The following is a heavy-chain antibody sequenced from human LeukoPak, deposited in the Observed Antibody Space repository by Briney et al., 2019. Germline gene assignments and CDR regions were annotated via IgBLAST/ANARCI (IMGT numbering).Heavy chain of an antibody. V-gene: IGHV3-30*02. CDR3: TRDTFGARDS. J-gene: IGHJ4*02. CDR1: VFSFSIHG. D-gene: IGHD3-10*01. CDR2: IPYDGSNK. Sequence: PGGSLRLSCAASVFSFSIHGIHWVRQAPGKGLEWVAFIPYDGSNKYYADSVKGRFTISRDNSKNMIYLQVNSLRLEDTAVYYCTRDTFGARDSWGQGTLVTVSS.